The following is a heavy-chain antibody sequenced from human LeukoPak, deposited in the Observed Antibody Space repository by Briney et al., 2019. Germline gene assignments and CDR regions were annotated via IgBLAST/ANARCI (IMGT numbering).Heavy chain of an antibody. V-gene: IGHV1-69*05. J-gene: IGHJ6*03. CDR2: IIPILGTA. CDR3: ARMDWNTNYYMDV. D-gene: IGHD1/OR15-1a*01. CDR1: GGTFTNSG. Sequence: ASVKVSCKASGGTFTNSGICWVRQAPGQGLEWMGGIIPILGTANSAQRFQGRVTITTDESRSTVYMEVSSLRSEDTAVYYCARMDWNTNYYMDVWGKGTTVTVSS.